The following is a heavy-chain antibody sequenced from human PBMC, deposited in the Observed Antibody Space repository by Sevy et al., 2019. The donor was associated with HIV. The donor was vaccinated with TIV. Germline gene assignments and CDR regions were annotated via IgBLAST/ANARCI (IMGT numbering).Heavy chain of an antibody. CDR3: ARASYTGLHSSGWYRLYYYGMDV. Sequence: ASVKVSCKASGGTFSSYAISWVRQAPGQGLEWMGGIIPIFGTANYAQKFQGRVTITADESTSTAYMELSSLRSEETAVYYCARASYTGLHSSGWYRLYYYGMDVWGQGTTVTVSS. D-gene: IGHD6-19*01. CDR1: GGTFSSYA. V-gene: IGHV1-69*13. J-gene: IGHJ6*02. CDR2: IIPIFGTA.